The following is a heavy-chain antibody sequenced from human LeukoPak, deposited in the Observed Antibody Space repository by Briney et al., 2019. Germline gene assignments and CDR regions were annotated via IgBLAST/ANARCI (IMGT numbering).Heavy chain of an antibody. CDR3: ARGLFVGY. J-gene: IGHJ4*02. D-gene: IGHD2-15*01. CDR1: GFTFSSYA. V-gene: IGHV3-30-3*01. Sequence: PGGSLRLSCAASGFTFSSYAMHWVRQAPGKGLEWVAVISYDGSNKYYADSVKGRFTISRDNSKNTLYLQMNSLRAEDTAVYYCARGLFVGYWGQGTLVTVSS. CDR2: ISYDGSNK.